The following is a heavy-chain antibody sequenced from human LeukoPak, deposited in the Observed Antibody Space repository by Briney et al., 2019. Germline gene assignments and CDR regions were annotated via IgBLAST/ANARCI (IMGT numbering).Heavy chain of an antibody. J-gene: IGHJ4*02. D-gene: IGHD5-12*01. CDR1: GDSISSYY. Sequence: SETLSLTCTVSGDSISSYYWRRIRQPPGEGLEWIGYIYYSGSTSYNPSLTSRVTMSIDTYKNQFSLKLTSVTAADTGVYYCARDSGYGSGTCWGQGTLVTVSS. CDR3: ARDSGYGSGTC. V-gene: IGHV4-59*01. CDR2: IYYSGST.